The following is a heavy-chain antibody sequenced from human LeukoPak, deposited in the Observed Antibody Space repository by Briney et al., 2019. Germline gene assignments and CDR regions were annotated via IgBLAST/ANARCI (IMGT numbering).Heavy chain of an antibody. J-gene: IGHJ5*02. Sequence: GASVKVSCKVPGYTLTELSMHWVRQAPGKGLEWMGGFDPEDGETIYAQKFQGRVTMTEDTSTDTAYMELSSLRSEDPAVYYCATTKPARWFDPWGQGTLVTVSS. CDR3: ATTKPARWFDP. CDR2: FDPEDGET. V-gene: IGHV1-24*01. CDR1: GYTLTELS.